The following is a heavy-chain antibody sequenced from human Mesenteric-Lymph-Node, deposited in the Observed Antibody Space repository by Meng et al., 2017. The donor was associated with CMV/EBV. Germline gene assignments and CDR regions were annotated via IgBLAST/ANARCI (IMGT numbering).Heavy chain of an antibody. CDR2: INPSGGST. V-gene: IGHV1-46*01. Sequence: ASVQVSCKASGYTFTSYYMHWVRQAPGQGLEWMGIINPSGGSTSYAQKFQGRVTMTRDTSTSTVYMELSSLRSEDTAVYYCARGPSRRYCSSTSCPAHHNWFDPWGQGTLVTVSS. J-gene: IGHJ5*02. CDR1: GYTFTSYY. CDR3: ARGPSRRYCSSTSCPAHHNWFDP. D-gene: IGHD2-2*01.